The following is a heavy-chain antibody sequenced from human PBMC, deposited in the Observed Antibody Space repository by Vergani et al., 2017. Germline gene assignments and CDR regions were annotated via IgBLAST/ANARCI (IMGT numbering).Heavy chain of an antibody. CDR2: ISWNSGSR. V-gene: IGHV3-9*01. D-gene: IGHD6-19*01. CDR1: GFTFDDYA. CDR3: TKDPSSGWSL. J-gene: IGHJ4*02. Sequence: EVQLVESGGGLVQPGRSLRLSCAASGFTFDDYAMHWVRQAPGKGLGWVSGISWNSGSRGYADSVKGRFTISRDNAKNSLYLQMNSLRAGDTALYYCTKDPSSGWSLWGQGTLVTVSS.